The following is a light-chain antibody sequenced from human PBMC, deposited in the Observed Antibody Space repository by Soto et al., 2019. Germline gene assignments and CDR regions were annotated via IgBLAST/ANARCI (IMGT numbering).Light chain of an antibody. Sequence: EIVLTQSPGTLSLSPGERATLSCRASQSVTSNYLAWYQQKPGQAPRLLIYGASRRATGIPDRFSGCGSGTDFTLTISRLEPEDFAVYYCQQYASLVTFGPGTKVDI. CDR1: QSVTSNY. CDR3: QQYASLVT. V-gene: IGKV3-20*01. J-gene: IGKJ3*01. CDR2: GAS.